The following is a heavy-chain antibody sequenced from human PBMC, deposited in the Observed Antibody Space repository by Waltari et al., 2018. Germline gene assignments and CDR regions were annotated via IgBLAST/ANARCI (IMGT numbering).Heavy chain of an antibody. CDR2: TYYRSKWYN. CDR3: ARDSSGWWQYGMDV. D-gene: IGHD6-19*01. V-gene: IGHV6-1*01. J-gene: IGHJ6*02. Sequence: QVQLQQSGPGLVKPSQTLSLTCPISGASASSNLAACTWLRPSPSRGLEWLGRTYYRSKWYNDYAVSVKSRITINPDTSKNQFSLQLNSVTPEDTAVYYCARDSSGWWQYGMDVWGQGTTVTVSS. CDR1: GASASSNLAA.